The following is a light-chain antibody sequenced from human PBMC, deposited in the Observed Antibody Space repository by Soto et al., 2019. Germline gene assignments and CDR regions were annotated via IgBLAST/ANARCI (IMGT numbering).Light chain of an antibody. V-gene: IGKV3-11*01. CDR2: DAS. J-gene: IGKJ1*01. Sequence: EIVLTQSPVTLSLSPGERATLSCRASQSVGTHLAWYQQKRGQAPRLLIYDASSRATGIPGRFSGSGSGTDFTLTISSLEPEDFAVYSCQQRDNWPWTFGQGTKVEIK. CDR1: QSVGTH. CDR3: QQRDNWPWT.